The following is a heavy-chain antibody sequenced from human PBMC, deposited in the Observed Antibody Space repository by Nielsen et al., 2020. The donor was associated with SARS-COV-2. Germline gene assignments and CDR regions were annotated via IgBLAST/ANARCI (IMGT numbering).Heavy chain of an antibody. V-gene: IGHV1-69*01. CDR3: ARGGYCSGGSCYPTQYYYYGMDV. Sequence: WVRQAPGQGLEWMGGIIPISGIVNHAQKFQGRVTITADESTSTAYMELSSLIFDDTAVYYCARGGYCSGGSCYPTQYYYYGMDVWGQGTTVTVSS. CDR2: IIPISGIV. D-gene: IGHD2-15*01. J-gene: IGHJ6*02.